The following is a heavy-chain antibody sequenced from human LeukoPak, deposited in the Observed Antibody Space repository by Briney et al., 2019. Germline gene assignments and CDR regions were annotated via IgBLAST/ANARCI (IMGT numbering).Heavy chain of an antibody. V-gene: IGHV3-11*04. CDR1: GFIFSDYY. D-gene: IGHD3-10*01. J-gene: IGHJ3*02. CDR3: AREGRTLAFDI. Sequence: GGSLRLSCAASGFIFSDYYMSWIRQAPGKGLEWVSYLSPTYNTIYYADSVKGRFTISRDNAKNSLFLQMNSLRADDTAVYYCAREGRTLAFDIWGQGTMVSVSS. CDR2: LSPTYNTI.